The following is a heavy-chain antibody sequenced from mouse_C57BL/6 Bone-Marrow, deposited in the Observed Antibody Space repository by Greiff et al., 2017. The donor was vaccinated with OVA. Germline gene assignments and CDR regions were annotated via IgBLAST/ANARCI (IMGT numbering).Heavy chain of an antibody. CDR1: GFTFSDYG. CDR3: ARPRDYDDLDY. CDR2: ISSGSSTI. D-gene: IGHD2-4*01. Sequence: EVMLVVSRGGLVKPGGSLKLSCAASGFTFSDYGMHWVRQAPEKGLEWVAYISSGSSTIYYADTVKGRFTISRDNAKNTLFLQMTSPRSEDTAMYYCARPRDYDDLDYWGQSTTRTVSS. J-gene: IGHJ2*01. V-gene: IGHV5-17*01.